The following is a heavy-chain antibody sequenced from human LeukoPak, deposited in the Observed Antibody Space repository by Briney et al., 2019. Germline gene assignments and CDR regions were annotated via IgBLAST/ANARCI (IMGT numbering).Heavy chain of an antibody. CDR3: ARDESLIRTYYYGSGREYGMDV. CDR2: ISGDGGNT. V-gene: IGHV3-23*01. Sequence: PGGSLRLSCAASGFAFSNYAMSWVRQAPGKGLEWVSGISGDGGNTYYADSVKGRFTISRDNAKNSQYLQMNSLRAEDTAVYYCARDESLIRTYYYGSGREYGMDVWGQGTTVTVSS. D-gene: IGHD3-10*01. J-gene: IGHJ6*02. CDR1: GFAFSNYA.